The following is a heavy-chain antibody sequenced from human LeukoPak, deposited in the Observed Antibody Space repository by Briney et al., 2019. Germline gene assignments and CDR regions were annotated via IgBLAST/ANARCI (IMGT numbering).Heavy chain of an antibody. D-gene: IGHD3-22*01. CDR3: ARVVYYYDSSGYPNAFDM. CDR1: GFTFISYS. Sequence: GGSLRLSCAASGFTFISYSLNWVRQAPGKGLVWVSRINSDGSSISYAGSVKGRFTISRDNAKNTLYLQMYSLRAEDTAVYYCARVVYYYDSSGYPNAFDMWGQGTMVTVSS. CDR2: INSDGSSI. J-gene: IGHJ3*02. V-gene: IGHV3-74*01.